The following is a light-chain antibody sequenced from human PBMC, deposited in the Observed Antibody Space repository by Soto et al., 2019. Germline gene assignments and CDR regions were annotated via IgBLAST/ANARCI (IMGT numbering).Light chain of an antibody. CDR1: QGISSY. CDR2: GAS. CDR3: QQLNAYPLT. Sequence: DIQLTQSPSFLSASVGERVTITCRASQGISSYLAWFQQKPGRATNLLIYGASTLQSGVPSRFSGSGSGTDFTLTISNLQPEDFATYYCQQLNAYPLTFGQGTRVEIK. J-gene: IGKJ5*01. V-gene: IGKV1-9*01.